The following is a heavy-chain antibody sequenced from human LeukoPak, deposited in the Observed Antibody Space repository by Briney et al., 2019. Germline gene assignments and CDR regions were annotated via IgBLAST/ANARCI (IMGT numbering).Heavy chain of an antibody. CDR2: INPNSGDT. Sequence: ASVKVSCKTSGYTFTGYYMHWVRQAPGQGLEWMGWINPNSGDTNYAQKFQGRVTMTRDTSISTAYMELSRLRSDDTAVYYCASSYCSGGSCYSPDLDYWGQGTLVTVSS. J-gene: IGHJ4*02. V-gene: IGHV1-2*02. CDR3: ASSYCSGGSCYSPDLDY. CDR1: GYTFTGYY. D-gene: IGHD2-15*01.